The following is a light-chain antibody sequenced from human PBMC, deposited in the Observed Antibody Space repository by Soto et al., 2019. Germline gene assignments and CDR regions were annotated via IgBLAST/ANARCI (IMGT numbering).Light chain of an antibody. Sequence: QSVLTQPPSASGTPGQRVTISCSGSSSNIGSNYLYWYQQLPGAAPTLVMYGNDQRPSGVPDRFSGSRSGTSASLAIIGLRSEDEADYYCATWDDSLSGYVFGTGTKATVL. CDR2: GND. CDR1: SSNIGSNY. J-gene: IGLJ1*01. V-gene: IGLV1-47*01. CDR3: ATWDDSLSGYV.